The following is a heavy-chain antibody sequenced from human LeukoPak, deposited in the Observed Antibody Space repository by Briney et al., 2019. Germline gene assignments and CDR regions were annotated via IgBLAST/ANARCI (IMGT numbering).Heavy chain of an antibody. CDR2: INHSGST. CDR1: GGCLSGYY. J-gene: IGHJ5*02. V-gene: IGHV4-34*01. CDR3: ARARWYRTNGVCYRTWFDP. Sequence: PSETLSLTCAVYGGCLSGYYWSWIGQPPGKGLEWIGEINHSGSTNYNPSLKSRVTISVDTSKNQFSLKLSSVTAADTAVYYCARARWYRTNGVCYRTWFDPWGHGTLVTVSS. D-gene: IGHD2-8*01.